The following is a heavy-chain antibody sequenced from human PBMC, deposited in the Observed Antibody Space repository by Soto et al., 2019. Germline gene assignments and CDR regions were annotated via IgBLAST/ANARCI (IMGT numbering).Heavy chain of an antibody. Sequence: EGQLLESGGGLVQPGGSTRLSCAASGFTFSSYAMRWVRQAPVKGLEWVSAISGSGGSTYYADSVKGRFTISRDNSKNTLYLQMNSLRAEDTAVYYCARRGSGSYYDYWGQGTLVTVSS. D-gene: IGHD1-26*01. CDR2: ISGSGGST. CDR3: ARRGSGSYYDY. CDR1: GFTFSSYA. J-gene: IGHJ4*02. V-gene: IGHV3-23*01.